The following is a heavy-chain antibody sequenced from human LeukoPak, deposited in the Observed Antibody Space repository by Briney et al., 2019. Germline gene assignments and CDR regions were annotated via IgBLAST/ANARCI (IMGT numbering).Heavy chain of an antibody. CDR1: GGTFSSYA. V-gene: IGHV1-69*13. D-gene: IGHD3-10*01. J-gene: IGHJ6*03. Sequence: ASVKVSCKASGGTFSSYAISWVRQAPGQGLEWMGGIIPIFGTANYAQKFQGRVTITADESTSTAYMELSSLRSEDTAVYYCARARMVRGVPFYYYYYYMDVWGKGTTVTISS. CDR3: ARARMVRGVPFYYYYYYMDV. CDR2: IIPIFGTA.